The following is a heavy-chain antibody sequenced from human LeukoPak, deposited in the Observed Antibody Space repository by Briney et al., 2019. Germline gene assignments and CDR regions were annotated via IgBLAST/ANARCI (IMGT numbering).Heavy chain of an antibody. CDR1: GFTFSSYG. Sequence: PGGSLRLSCAASGFTFSSYGMHWVRQAPGKGLEWVAFIRYGGSNKYYADSVKGRFTISRDNSKNTLYLQMNSLRAEDTAVYYCAKDPGDIVLMVYAMGNYYFDYWGQGTLVTVSS. J-gene: IGHJ4*02. CDR3: AKDPGDIVLMVYAMGNYYFDY. D-gene: IGHD2-8*01. V-gene: IGHV3-30*02. CDR2: IRYGGSNK.